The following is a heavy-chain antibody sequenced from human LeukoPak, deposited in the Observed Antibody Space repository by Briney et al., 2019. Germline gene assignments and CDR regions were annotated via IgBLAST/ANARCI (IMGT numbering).Heavy chain of an antibody. CDR1: GFTFSSYA. D-gene: IGHD2-2*01. J-gene: IGHJ3*02. V-gene: IGHV3-30-3*01. CDR3: AVVPDAFDI. Sequence: GRSLRLSCAASGFTFSSYAMHWVRQAPGKGLEWVAVISYDGSNKYYADSVKGRFTFSRDNSKNTLYLQMNSLRAEDTAVYYCAVVPDAFDIWGQGTMVTVSS. CDR2: ISYDGSNK.